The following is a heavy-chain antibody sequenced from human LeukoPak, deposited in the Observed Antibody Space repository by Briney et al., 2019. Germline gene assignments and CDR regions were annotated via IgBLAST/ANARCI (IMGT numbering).Heavy chain of an antibody. J-gene: IGHJ3*01. Sequence: GGSLRLSCAASGFTVSSNYMSWVRQAPGKGLEWVSIIHSGGSTYYADSVKGRFIISRDNSKNTLYLQMYSLRAEDTAVYYCARDGRALLSDWGQGTMVTVSS. CDR2: IHSGGST. D-gene: IGHD2/OR15-2a*01. CDR3: ARDGRALLSD. V-gene: IGHV3-66*01. CDR1: GFTVSSNY.